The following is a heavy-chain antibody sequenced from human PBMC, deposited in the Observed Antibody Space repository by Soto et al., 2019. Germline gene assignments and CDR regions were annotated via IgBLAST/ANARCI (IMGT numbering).Heavy chain of an antibody. V-gene: IGHV3-30-3*01. CDR2: ISYDGSNK. CDR3: ARDPPPRGSYVDRSGDY. J-gene: IGHJ4*02. D-gene: IGHD1-26*01. Sequence: AVGSLRLSCAASGFTFSSYAMHWVRQAPGKGLEWVAVISYDGSNKYYADSVKGRFTISRDNSKNTLYLQMNSLRAEDTAVYYCARDPPPRGSYVDRSGDYWGQGTLVTVSS. CDR1: GFTFSSYA.